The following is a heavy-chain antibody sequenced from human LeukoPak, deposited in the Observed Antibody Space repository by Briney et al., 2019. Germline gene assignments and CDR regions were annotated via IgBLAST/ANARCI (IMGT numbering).Heavy chain of an antibody. Sequence: ASVKVSCKASGYTFTGYYMHWVRQAPGQGLEWMGWINPNSGGTNYAQKFQGRVTMTRDTSISTAYMELSRLRSDDTAVYYCATPIAAAGVYYFDYWGQGTLVTVSS. D-gene: IGHD6-13*01. CDR2: INPNSGGT. CDR3: ATPIAAAGVYYFDY. V-gene: IGHV1-2*02. J-gene: IGHJ4*02. CDR1: GYTFTGYY.